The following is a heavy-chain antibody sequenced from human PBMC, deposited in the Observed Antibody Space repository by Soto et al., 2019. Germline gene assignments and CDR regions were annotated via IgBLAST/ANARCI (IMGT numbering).Heavy chain of an antibody. CDR3: ARGPWYYDFWSGSPDHYYGLDV. D-gene: IGHD3-3*01. J-gene: IGHJ6*02. CDR1: GYTFTSYD. Sequence: ASVKVSCKASGYTFTSYDINWVRQATGQGLEWMGWMNPNSGNTGYAQKFQGRVTMTRNTSISTAYMELSSLRSEDTAVYYCARGPWYYDFWSGSPDHYYGLDVWGQGTTVTVSS. CDR2: MNPNSGNT. V-gene: IGHV1-8*01.